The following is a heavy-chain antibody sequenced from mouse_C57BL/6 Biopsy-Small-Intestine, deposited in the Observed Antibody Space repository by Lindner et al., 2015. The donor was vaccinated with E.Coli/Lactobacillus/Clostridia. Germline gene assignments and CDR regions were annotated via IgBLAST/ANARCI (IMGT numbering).Heavy chain of an antibody. CDR2: HPYFGTT. V-gene: IGHV1-69*01. Sequence: SVKVSCKASEASSAAILSTGCDRPLDTGLSGWRDHPYFGTTNYAQKFQGRLIVTADDSTSTVSMELTTLTSEDTAVYFCARVYRPEDYYAFDIWGQGTMITVSS. CDR3: ARVYRPEDYYAFDI. D-gene: IGHD1-1*01. J-gene: IGHJ1*01. CDR1: EASSAAIL.